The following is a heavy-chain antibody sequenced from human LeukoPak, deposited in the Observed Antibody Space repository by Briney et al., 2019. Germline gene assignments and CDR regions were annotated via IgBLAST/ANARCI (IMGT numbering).Heavy chain of an antibody. D-gene: IGHD3-22*01. Sequence: SQTLSLTCAISGDSVSSNSAAWNWIRQSPSRGLEWLGRTYYRSKWYNDYAVSVKSRITINPDTSENQFSLQLNSVTPEDTAVYYCARDPGPNYYDSSGTNWFDPWGQGTLVTVSS. CDR2: TYYRSKWYN. CDR3: ARDPGPNYYDSSGTNWFDP. V-gene: IGHV6-1*01. J-gene: IGHJ5*02. CDR1: GDSVSSNSAA.